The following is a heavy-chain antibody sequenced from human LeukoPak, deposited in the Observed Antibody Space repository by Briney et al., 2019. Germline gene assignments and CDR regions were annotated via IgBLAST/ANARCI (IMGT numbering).Heavy chain of an antibody. V-gene: IGHV3-11*04. Sequence: GGSLRLSCAASGFTFSTYYISWIRQAPGKGLEWISYISGSGTSAIYYADSVQGRLTISRDNAKNSVYLQMNNWRDEDTAVYYCARAGKWDYWGQGVLVTVSS. CDR1: GFTFSTYY. J-gene: IGHJ4*02. D-gene: IGHD1-26*01. CDR2: ISGSGTSAI. CDR3: ARAGKWDY.